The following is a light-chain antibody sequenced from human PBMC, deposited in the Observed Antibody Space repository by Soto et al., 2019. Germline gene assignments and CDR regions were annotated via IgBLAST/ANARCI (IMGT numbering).Light chain of an antibody. J-gene: IGLJ3*02. CDR3: SSYAASNNFYFV. CDR2: EVT. Sequence: QSVLTQPPSASGSPGQSVTISCTGTSGDVGGYNYVSWYQQYPGRAPKLMIYEVTKRPSGVPDRFSGSKSGNTASLTVSGLQAEDEADYYCSSYAASNNFYFVFGGGTKVTVL. V-gene: IGLV2-8*01. CDR1: SGDVGGYNY.